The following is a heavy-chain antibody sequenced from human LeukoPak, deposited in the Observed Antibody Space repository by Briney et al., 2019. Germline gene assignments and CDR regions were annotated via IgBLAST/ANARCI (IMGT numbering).Heavy chain of an antibody. CDR1: GYTFSSYA. J-gene: IGHJ4*02. Sequence: GASVKVSCKASGYTFSSYAMNWVRQAPGQGLEWMGWISAYNGNTNYAQKLQGRVTMTTDTSTSTAYMELRSLRSDDTAVYYCARDQGVDSGSYYFDYWGQGTLVTVSS. D-gene: IGHD1-26*01. CDR2: ISAYNGNT. CDR3: ARDQGVDSGSYYFDY. V-gene: IGHV1-18*04.